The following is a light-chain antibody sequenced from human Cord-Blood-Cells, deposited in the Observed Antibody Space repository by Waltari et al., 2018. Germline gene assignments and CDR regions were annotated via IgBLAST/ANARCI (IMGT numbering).Light chain of an antibody. CDR3: QSYDSSLSGWV. CDR1: DALPKQY. CDR2: GNS. V-gene: IGLV1-40*01. J-gene: IGLJ3*02. Sequence: ELTQPPSVSVSPGQTARITCSGDALPKQYAYWYQQLPGTAPKLLIYGNSNRPSGVPDRFSGSKSGTSASLAITGLQAEDEADYYCQSYDSSLSGWVFGGGTKLTVL.